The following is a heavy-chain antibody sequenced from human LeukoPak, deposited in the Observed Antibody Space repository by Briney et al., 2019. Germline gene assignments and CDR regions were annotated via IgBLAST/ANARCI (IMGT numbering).Heavy chain of an antibody. V-gene: IGHV4-30-4*08. J-gene: IGHJ4*02. CDR3: ARKEYCSGGSCSEDY. D-gene: IGHD2-15*01. CDR1: GGSISSGDYY. CDR2: IYYSGST. Sequence: TLSLTCTVSGGSISSGDYYWSWIRQPPGKGLEWIGYIYYSGSTYYNPSLKSRVTISVDTSKNQFSLKLSSVTAADTAVYYCARKEYCSGGSCSEDYWGQGTLVTVSS.